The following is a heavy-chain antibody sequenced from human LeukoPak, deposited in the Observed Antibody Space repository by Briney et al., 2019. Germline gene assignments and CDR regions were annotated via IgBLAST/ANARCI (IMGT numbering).Heavy chain of an antibody. CDR2: ISAYNGNT. V-gene: IGHV1-18*01. CDR3: ARSYDSSGYSGDYFDY. CDR1: GYTFNNYG. J-gene: IGHJ4*02. D-gene: IGHD3-22*01. Sequence: GASVRVSCKASGYTFNNYGINWVRQAPGQGLEWMGWISAYNGNTNYAQKLQGRVTMTTDTSTSTAYMELRSLRSDDTAVYYCARSYDSSGYSGDYFDYWGQGTLVTVSS.